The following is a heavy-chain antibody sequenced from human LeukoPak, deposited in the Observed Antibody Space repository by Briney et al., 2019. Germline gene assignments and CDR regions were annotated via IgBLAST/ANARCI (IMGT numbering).Heavy chain of an antibody. CDR1: GFTFSSYA. CDR3: ARDPSGSPGDY. CDR2: ISYDGSNK. D-gene: IGHD1-26*01. V-gene: IGHV3-30-3*01. Sequence: GGSLRLSCAASGFTFSSYAMHCVRQAPGKGLEWVAVISYDGSNKYYADSVKGRFTISRDNSKNTLYLQMNSLRAEDTAVYYCARDPSGSPGDYWGQGTLVTVSS. J-gene: IGHJ4*02.